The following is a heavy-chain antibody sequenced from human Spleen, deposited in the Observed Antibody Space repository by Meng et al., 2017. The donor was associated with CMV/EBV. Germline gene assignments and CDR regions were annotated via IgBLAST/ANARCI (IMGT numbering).Heavy chain of an antibody. CDR1: GYNFNNYW. Sequence: ISCKGFGYNFNNYWIGWVRQMPGRGLEWMGTIYPGDSDTTYSPAFQVQVSISADKSINTAYLQWSSLLASDTAIYYCARRGDNHLLEYWGQGTLVTVSS. CDR2: IYPGDSDT. CDR3: ARRGDNHLLEY. V-gene: IGHV5-51*01. J-gene: IGHJ4*02. D-gene: IGHD2-21*02.